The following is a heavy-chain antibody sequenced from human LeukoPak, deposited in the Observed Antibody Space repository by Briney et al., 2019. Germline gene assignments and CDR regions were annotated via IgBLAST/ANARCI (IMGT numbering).Heavy chain of an antibody. CDR1: GYSFSYYL. CDR2: IDPSDSYT. J-gene: IGHJ1*01. V-gene: IGHV5-10-1*01. D-gene: IGHD1-26*01. CDR3: ARHMLVGAPVHFQH. Sequence: GESLNISCKGSGYSFSYYLISGLRPVGRKGLEWMGRIDPSDSYTNYSTSFQGLVTTSADESISTSYLQWSSLKASDTAMYYCARHMLVGAPVHFQHWGQGTLVTVSS.